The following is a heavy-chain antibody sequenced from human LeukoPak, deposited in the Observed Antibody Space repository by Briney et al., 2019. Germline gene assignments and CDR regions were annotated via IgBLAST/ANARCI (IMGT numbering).Heavy chain of an antibody. CDR1: GFTFSSYG. V-gene: IGHV3-30*03. CDR2: ISYDGSNK. Sequence: GGSLRLSCAASGFTFSSYGMHWVRQAPGKGLEWVAVISYDGSNKYYADSVKGRFTISRDNSKNTLYLQMNSLRAEDTAVYYCARAQYSSSWNWFDPWGQGTLVTVSS. D-gene: IGHD6-13*01. J-gene: IGHJ5*02. CDR3: ARAQYSSSWNWFDP.